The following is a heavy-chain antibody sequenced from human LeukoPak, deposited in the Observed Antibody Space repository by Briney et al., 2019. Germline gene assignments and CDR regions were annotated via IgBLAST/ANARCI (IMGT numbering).Heavy chain of an antibody. CDR1: GYTFTSYG. V-gene: IGHV1-69*13. Sequence: VASVKVSCKASGYTFTSYGISWVRQAPGQGLEWMGGIIPIFGTANYAQKFQGRVTITADESTSTAYMELSSLRSEDTAVYYCASEWPYNYYDSSGYYPYWGQGTLVTVSS. J-gene: IGHJ4*02. CDR3: ASEWPYNYYDSSGYYPY. CDR2: IIPIFGTA. D-gene: IGHD3-22*01.